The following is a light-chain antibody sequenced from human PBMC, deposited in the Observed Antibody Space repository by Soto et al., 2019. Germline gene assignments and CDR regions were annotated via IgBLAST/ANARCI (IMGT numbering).Light chain of an antibody. CDR1: NIGSKN. Sequence: SYELTQPLSVSVALGQTARITCGGNNIGSKNVHWYQQKPGQAPVLVIYRDSNRPSGIPERFSGSNSGSTATLTISRAQAGDEADYYCQVWDSSTARVFGGGTQLTV. CDR3: QVWDSSTARV. CDR2: RDS. V-gene: IGLV3-9*01. J-gene: IGLJ3*02.